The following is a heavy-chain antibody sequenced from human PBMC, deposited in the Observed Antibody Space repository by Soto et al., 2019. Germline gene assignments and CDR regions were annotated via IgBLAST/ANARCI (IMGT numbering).Heavy chain of an antibody. CDR3: ARGDYYDSSGYYPSFDY. V-gene: IGHV1-18*01. J-gene: IGHJ4*02. Sequence: QVQLVQSGAEVKKPGASVKVSCKASGYTFTSYGISWVRQAPGQGLEWMGWIRAYNGNTNYAQKLQGRVTMTTDTSTSKAYMELRSLRSDDTAVYYCARGDYYDSSGYYPSFDYWGQGTLVTVSS. D-gene: IGHD3-22*01. CDR1: GYTFTSYG. CDR2: IRAYNGNT.